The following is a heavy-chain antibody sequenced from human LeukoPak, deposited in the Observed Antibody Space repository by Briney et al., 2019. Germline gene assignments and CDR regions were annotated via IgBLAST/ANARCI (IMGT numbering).Heavy chain of an antibody. Sequence: GSLRLSCAASGFTVSSNYMSWVRQAPGKGLEWVSVIYSGGSTYYADSVKGRFTISRDNSKNTLYLQMNSLRAEDTAVYYCARNLVAGTGDYWGQGTLVTVSS. CDR2: IYSGGST. J-gene: IGHJ4*02. V-gene: IGHV3-53*01. CDR3: ARNLVAGTGDY. D-gene: IGHD6-19*01. CDR1: GFTVSSNY.